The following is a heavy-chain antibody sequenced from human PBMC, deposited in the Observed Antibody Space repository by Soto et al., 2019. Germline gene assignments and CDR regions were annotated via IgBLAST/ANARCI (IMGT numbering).Heavy chain of an antibody. Sequence: PGGSLRLSCAASGFTFDDYAMHWVRQAPGKGLEWVSGISWNSGSIGYADSVKGRFTISRDNAKNSLYLQMNSLRAEDTALYYCAKDVGDGHEYYYYYMDVWGKGTTVTVSS. V-gene: IGHV3-9*01. CDR1: GFTFDDYA. CDR3: AKDVGDGHEYYYYYMDV. J-gene: IGHJ6*03. D-gene: IGHD4-17*01. CDR2: ISWNSGSI.